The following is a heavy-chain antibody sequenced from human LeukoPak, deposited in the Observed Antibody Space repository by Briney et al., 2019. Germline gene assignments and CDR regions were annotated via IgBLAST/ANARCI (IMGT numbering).Heavy chain of an antibody. V-gene: IGHV3-23*01. CDR1: GFTFSSYA. J-gene: IGHJ6*02. CDR3: AKDRVEGYGYFYGMDL. Sequence: GGSLRLSCAASGFTFSSYAMSWVRQAPGKGLEWVSAISGSGGSTYYADSVKGRFTISRDNSKNTLYLQMNSLRAEDTAVYYCAKDRVEGYGYFYGMDLWGQGTTVTVSS. CDR2: ISGSGGST. D-gene: IGHD5-18*01.